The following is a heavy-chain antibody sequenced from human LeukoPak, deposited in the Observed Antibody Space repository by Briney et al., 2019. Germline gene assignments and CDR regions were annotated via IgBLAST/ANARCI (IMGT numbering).Heavy chain of an antibody. V-gene: IGHV4-34*01. D-gene: IGHD6-25*01. Sequence: SETLSLTCAVYGGSFSGYYWSWIRQPPGKGLEWIGEINHSGSTNYNPSLKSRVTISVDTSKNQFSLKLSSVTAADTAVYYCARSPYGRQRLPPGFDYWGQETLVPVPS. CDR3: ARSPYGRQRLPPGFDY. J-gene: IGHJ4*02. CDR1: GGSFSGYY. CDR2: INHSGST.